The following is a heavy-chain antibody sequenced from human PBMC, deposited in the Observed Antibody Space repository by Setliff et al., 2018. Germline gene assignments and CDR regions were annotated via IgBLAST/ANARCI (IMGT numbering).Heavy chain of an antibody. V-gene: IGHV1-46*01. CDR2: INPSGGGT. CDR3: VRDRAAIVVGPPTAAFDI. J-gene: IGHJ3*02. Sequence: GASVKVSCKTSGFVFITYAITWVRQAPGQGLEWMGLINPSGGGTIYARKFQGRVTMARETSTSTVYMELSGLRSEDTAVYYCVRDRAAIVVGPPTAAFDIWGQGTMVTVSS. CDR1: GFVFITYA. D-gene: IGHD2-2*01.